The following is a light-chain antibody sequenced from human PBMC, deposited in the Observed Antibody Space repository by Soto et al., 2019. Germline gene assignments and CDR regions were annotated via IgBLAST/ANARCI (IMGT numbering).Light chain of an antibody. V-gene: IGLV2-14*01. Sequence: QSALTQPPSASGSPGQSVTISCTGTSSDVGGYNYVSWYQQHPGKAPKLMIYEVSKRPSGISYRFSGSKSGNTASLTISGLQAEDEADYYCASYTRTTTLVFGGGTKLTVL. J-gene: IGLJ2*01. CDR1: SSDVGGYNY. CDR3: ASYTRTTTLV. CDR2: EVS.